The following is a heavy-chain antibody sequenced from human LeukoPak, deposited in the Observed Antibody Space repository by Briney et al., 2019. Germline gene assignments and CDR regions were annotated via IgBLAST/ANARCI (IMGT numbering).Heavy chain of an antibody. Sequence: PSETLSLTCTVSGGSVSSGSYYWSWIRQPPGKGLEWIGYIYYSGSTNYNPSLKSRVTISVDTSKNQFSLKLSSVTAADTAVYYCARITVTGNWFDPWGQGTLVTVSS. D-gene: IGHD4-11*01. CDR3: ARITVTGNWFDP. CDR2: IYYSGST. J-gene: IGHJ5*02. CDR1: GGSVSSGSYY. V-gene: IGHV4-61*01.